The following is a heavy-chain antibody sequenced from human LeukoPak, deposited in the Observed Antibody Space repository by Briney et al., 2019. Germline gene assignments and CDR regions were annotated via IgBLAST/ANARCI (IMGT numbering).Heavy chain of an antibody. CDR3: ARGGVYWFDP. Sequence: SETLSLTCAAYGGSFSGYYWSWIRQPPGKGLEWIGEINHSGSTNYNPSLKSRVTISVDTSKNQFSLKLSSVTAADTAVYYCARGGVYWFDPWGQGTLVTVSS. V-gene: IGHV4-34*01. J-gene: IGHJ5*02. D-gene: IGHD3-10*01. CDR2: INHSGST. CDR1: GGSFSGYY.